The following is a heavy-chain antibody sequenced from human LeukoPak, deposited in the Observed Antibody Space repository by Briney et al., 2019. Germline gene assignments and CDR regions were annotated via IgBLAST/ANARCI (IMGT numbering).Heavy chain of an antibody. J-gene: IGHJ3*02. V-gene: IGHV1-8*02. D-gene: IGHD3-22*01. Sequence: GASVKVSCKASIYTFTSYDINWVRQATGQGLEWMGWMNPNSGNTGYAQKFQGRVTMTRNTSISTAYMELSSLRSEDTAVYYCARSRDYYDSSGYYFKIETSDAFDIWGQGTMVTVSS. CDR2: MNPNSGNT. CDR3: ARSRDYYDSSGYYFKIETSDAFDI. CDR1: IYTFTSYD.